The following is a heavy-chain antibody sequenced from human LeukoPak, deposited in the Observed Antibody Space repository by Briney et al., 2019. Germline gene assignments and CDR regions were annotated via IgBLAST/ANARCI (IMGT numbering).Heavy chain of an antibody. J-gene: IGHJ4*02. Sequence: PGGSLRLSCAASGFTFDDYAMHWVRQAPGKGLEWVSDISWNSGSIGYADSVKGRFTISRDNAKNSLYLQMNSLRAEDTALYYCAKGTGGIDYWGQGTLVTVSS. CDR3: AKGTGGIDY. CDR2: ISWNSGSI. V-gene: IGHV3-9*01. D-gene: IGHD7-27*01. CDR1: GFTFDDYA.